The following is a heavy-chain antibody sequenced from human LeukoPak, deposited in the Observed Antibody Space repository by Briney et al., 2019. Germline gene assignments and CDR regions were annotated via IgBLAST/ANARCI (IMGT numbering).Heavy chain of an antibody. V-gene: IGHV3-23*01. D-gene: IGHD2-21*02. CDR3: AKDRAYGGSDCYSTNTDY. J-gene: IGHJ4*02. CDR1: VFTFSSYA. Sequence: PGGPLRHSCAASVFTFSSYAMGWDRQAPGKGLGLDSAIIGCGGSSYHADPQKGRLNISRDNSKNSLYLQMNSLRAEDTAVYYCAKDRAYGGSDCYSTNTDYWGQGTLVTVSS. CDR2: IIGCGGSS.